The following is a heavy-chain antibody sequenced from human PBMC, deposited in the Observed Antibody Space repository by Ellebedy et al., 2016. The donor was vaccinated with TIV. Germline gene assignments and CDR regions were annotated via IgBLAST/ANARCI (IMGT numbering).Heavy chain of an antibody. CDR3: ARGGYGDYYLDY. J-gene: IGHJ4*02. CDR1: GFTFDDFS. V-gene: IGHV3-43*01. D-gene: IGHD4-17*01. Sequence: GGSLRLXXAASGFTFDDFSMHWVRQAPGRGLDWVSLITWDGVNTFYADSVKGRFTISRDNSKNSLYLQMNSLRNEDTALYYCARGGYGDYYLDYWGQGTLVTVSS. CDR2: ITWDGVNT.